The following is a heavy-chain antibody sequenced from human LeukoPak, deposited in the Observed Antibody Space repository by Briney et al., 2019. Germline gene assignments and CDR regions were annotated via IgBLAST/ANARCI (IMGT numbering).Heavy chain of an antibody. J-gene: IGHJ4*02. CDR2: ISHSGST. CDR1: GGSFSGYF. Sequence: SETLSLTCAVYGGSFSGYFWTWIRQPPGEGLEWIGEISHSGSTNYNPSLKSRVTISVDTSKNQFSLKLSSVTAADTAVYYCARARPDIVVVPAAGLFDYWGQGTLVTVSS. CDR3: ARARPDIVVVPAAGLFDY. V-gene: IGHV4-34*01. D-gene: IGHD2-2*01.